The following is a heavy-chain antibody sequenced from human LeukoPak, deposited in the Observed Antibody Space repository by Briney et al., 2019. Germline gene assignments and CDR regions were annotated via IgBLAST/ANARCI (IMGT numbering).Heavy chain of an antibody. CDR2: INHSGST. CDR1: GGSFSGYY. D-gene: IGHD3-3*01. Sequence: SETLSLTCAVYGGSFSGYYWSWIRQPPGKGLEWIGEINHSGSTNYNPSLKSRVTISVDTSKNQFSLKLSSVTAADTAVYYCARGRKRAIFGVVITTGWFDPWGQGTLVTVSS. CDR3: ARGRKRAIFGVVITTGWFDP. V-gene: IGHV4-34*01. J-gene: IGHJ5*02.